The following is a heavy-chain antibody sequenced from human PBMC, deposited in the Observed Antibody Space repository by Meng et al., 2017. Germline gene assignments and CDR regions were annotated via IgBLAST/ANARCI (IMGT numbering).Heavy chain of an antibody. CDR3: ARDEDISAAGKLFGDY. V-gene: IGHV1-2*06. CDR1: GYNFPDYY. D-gene: IGHD6-25*01. J-gene: IGHJ4*02. Sequence: GQLVQLGAEGKKPGASVKVSCKPSGYNFPDYYIHWVRRAPGQGLEWMGRINPKSGDTHYAQKFQARVTMTGDTSISTAYMELSGLRSDDTAMYYCARDEDISAAGKLFGDYWGQGTLVTVSS. CDR2: INPKSGDT.